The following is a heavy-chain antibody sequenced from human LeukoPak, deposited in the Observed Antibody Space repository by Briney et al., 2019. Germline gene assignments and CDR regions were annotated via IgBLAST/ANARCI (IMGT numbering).Heavy chain of an antibody. J-gene: IGHJ6*03. CDR2: IYYSGST. CDR3: ARVGEGVAGTGYYYYMDV. CDR1: GGSISSYY. D-gene: IGHD6-19*01. Sequence: SETLSLTCTVSGGSISSYYWSWIRQPPGKGLEWIGYIYYSGSTNYNPSLKRRVTISVDPSKNQFSLKLSSVTAADTAVYYCARVGEGVAGTGYYYYMDVWGKGTTVTVSS. V-gene: IGHV4-59*01.